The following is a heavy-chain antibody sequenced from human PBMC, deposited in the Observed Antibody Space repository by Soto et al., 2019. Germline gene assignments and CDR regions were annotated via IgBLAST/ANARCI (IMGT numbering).Heavy chain of an antibody. CDR1: GFVFRHFG. V-gene: IGHV3-30*18. CDR3: AKARGRSNWVNYYGLDV. D-gene: IGHD1-1*01. J-gene: IGHJ6*02. CDR2: ITYDGSDS. Sequence: QEQLVESGGGVVQSGRSLRLSCVGSGFVFRHFGMHWVRQAPGKGLEWVALITYDGSDSHYADVVKGRFTIARDDDKATVSLQMDNLTPEDTALYYCAKARGRSNWVNYYGLDVWGQGTTVTVSS.